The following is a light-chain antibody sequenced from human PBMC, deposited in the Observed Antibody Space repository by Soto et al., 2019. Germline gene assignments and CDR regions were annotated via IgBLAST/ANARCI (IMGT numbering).Light chain of an antibody. CDR3: QQDENWFPLT. Sequence: EILMTHSPATLSVSPGERATLSCRASQSVSSNLAWYQQKPGQAPRLLIYGASTRATGIPARFSGSGSGTEFTLTISSLKSEDFAVYYCQQDENWFPLTFGGGTKVDIK. CDR1: QSVSSN. V-gene: IGKV3-15*01. J-gene: IGKJ4*01. CDR2: GAS.